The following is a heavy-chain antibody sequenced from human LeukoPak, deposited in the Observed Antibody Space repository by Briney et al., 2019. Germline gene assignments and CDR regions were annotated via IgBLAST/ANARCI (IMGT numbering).Heavy chain of an antibody. CDR3: TTGLAMGSNGGYYYYGMDV. J-gene: IGHJ6*02. CDR1: GFTFSNAW. Sequence: GGSLRLSCAASGFTFSNAWMSWVRQAPGKGLEWVGRIKSKTDGGTTDYAAPGKGRFTISRDDSKNTLYLQMNSLKTEDTAVYYCTTGLAMGSNGGYYYYGMDVWGQGTTVTVSS. D-gene: IGHD3-9*01. CDR2: IKSKTDGGTT. V-gene: IGHV3-15*01.